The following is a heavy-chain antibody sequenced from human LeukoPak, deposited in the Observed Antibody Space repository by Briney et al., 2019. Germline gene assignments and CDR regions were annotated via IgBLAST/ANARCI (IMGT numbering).Heavy chain of an antibody. D-gene: IGHD1-26*01. V-gene: IGHV4-34*01. CDR2: INHSGST. Sequence: ETLSLTCAVYGGSFSGYYWSWIRQPPGKGLEWIGEINHSGSTNYNPSLTSRVTISVDTSKNQFSLKLSSVTAADTAVYYCARGHPNSGSYYVRGAFDIWGQGTMVTVSS. CDR3: ARGHPNSGSYYVRGAFDI. CDR1: GGSFSGYY. J-gene: IGHJ3*02.